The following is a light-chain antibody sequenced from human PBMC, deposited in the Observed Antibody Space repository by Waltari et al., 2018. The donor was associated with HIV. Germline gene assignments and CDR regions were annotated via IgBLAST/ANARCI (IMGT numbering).Light chain of an antibody. CDR3: QQYKNWPPLT. Sequence: ETVMTQSPGTLSASPGATVTLSCTASQSSDDKLAWYQQKPGQSPRLLIYAASTGATSVPGRFSVSGSGTQFTLTISNLQSEDSAVYYCQQYKNWPPLTFGQWTKVEIK. V-gene: IGKV3-15*01. J-gene: IGKJ1*01. CDR1: QSSDDK. CDR2: AAS.